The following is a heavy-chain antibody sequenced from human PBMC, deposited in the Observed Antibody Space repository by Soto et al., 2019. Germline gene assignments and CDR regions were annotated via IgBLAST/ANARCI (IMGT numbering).Heavy chain of an antibody. CDR2: ISDDGSNK. D-gene: IGHD4-17*01. Sequence: QVQLVESGGGVVQPGRSLRLSCAASGFTFSSYDMHWVRQAPGKGLEWVAFISDDGSNKYYADSVKGRFTISRDNSKNTLYLQMNSLRAEDTAVYYCAILTTVVNRRDYWGQGTLVNVSS. J-gene: IGHJ4*02. V-gene: IGHV3-30*03. CDR1: GFTFSSYD. CDR3: AILTTVVNRRDY.